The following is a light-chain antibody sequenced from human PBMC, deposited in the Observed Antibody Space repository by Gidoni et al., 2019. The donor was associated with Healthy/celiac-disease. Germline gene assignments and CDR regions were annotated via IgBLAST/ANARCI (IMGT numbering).Light chain of an antibody. J-gene: IGKJ4*01. CDR1: QCVSSY. CDR3: QQRSNGLT. Sequence: EIVLTQSPATLSLSPGERATLACRASQCVSSYLAWYQQKPGQAPRRLIYDASNRATGIPARFSGSGSGTDFTLTISSLEPEDFAVYYCQQRSNGLTFGGGTKVEIK. V-gene: IGKV3-11*01. CDR2: DAS.